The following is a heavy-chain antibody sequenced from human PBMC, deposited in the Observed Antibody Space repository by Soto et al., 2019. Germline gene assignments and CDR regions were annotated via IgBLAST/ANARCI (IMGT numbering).Heavy chain of an antibody. J-gene: IGHJ6*02. D-gene: IGHD6-13*01. CDR2: IIPIFGTA. Sequence: SVKVSCKASGGTFSSYAISWVRQAPGQGLEWMGGIIPIFGTANYAQKFQGRVTITADESTSTAYMGLSSLRSEDTAVYYCASTGYSSSWYIDYYYGMDVWGQGTTVTVSS. CDR1: GGTFSSYA. CDR3: ASTGYSSSWYIDYYYGMDV. V-gene: IGHV1-69*13.